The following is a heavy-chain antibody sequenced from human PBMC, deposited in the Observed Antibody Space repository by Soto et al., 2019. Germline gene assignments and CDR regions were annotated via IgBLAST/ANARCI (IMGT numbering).Heavy chain of an antibody. D-gene: IGHD6-13*01. Sequence: HPGGSLRLSCAASGFTFNTYEFNWVRQAPGKGLEWISYISVSGNIIKYADSGKGRFTISRDNAENSLHLQMTNLRVDDTGIYFCVRDTMRASAAASLDYWGRGTQVTVSS. CDR2: ISVSGNII. CDR1: GFTFNTYE. V-gene: IGHV3-48*03. J-gene: IGHJ4*02. CDR3: VRDTMRASAAASLDY.